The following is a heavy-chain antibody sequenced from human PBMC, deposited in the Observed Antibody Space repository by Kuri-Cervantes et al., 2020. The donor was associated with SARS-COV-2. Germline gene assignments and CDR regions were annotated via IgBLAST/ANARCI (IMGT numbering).Heavy chain of an antibody. D-gene: IGHD2-8*02. V-gene: IGHV4-34*01. CDR1: GGSFSGYY. J-gene: IGHJ3*02. Sequence: GSLRLSCAVYGGSFSGYYWSWIRQPPGKGLEWIGEINHSGSTNHNPSLKSRVTIPVDTSKNQFSLKLSSVTAADTAVYYCARGEGIVLVVYALAFDIWGQGTMVTVSS. CDR3: ARGEGIVLVVYALAFDI. CDR2: INHSGST.